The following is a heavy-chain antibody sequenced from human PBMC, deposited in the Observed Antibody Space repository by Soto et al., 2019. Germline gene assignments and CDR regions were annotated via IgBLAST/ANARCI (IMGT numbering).Heavy chain of an antibody. D-gene: IGHD6-13*01. Sequence: QVQLVQSGAEVKKPGASVKVSCKASGYTFTSYDINWVRQATGQGLEWMGWMNPNSGNTGYAQKFQGKVTMTRNTSISTAYMELSSLRSEDTAVYYCARHGYSSSWYYYYYYGMDVWGQGTTVTVSS. CDR3: ARHGYSSSWYYYYYYGMDV. CDR1: GYTFTSYD. CDR2: MNPNSGNT. J-gene: IGHJ6*02. V-gene: IGHV1-8*01.